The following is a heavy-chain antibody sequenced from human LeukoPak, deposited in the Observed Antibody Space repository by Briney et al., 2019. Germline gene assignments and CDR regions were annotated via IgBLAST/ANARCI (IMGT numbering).Heavy chain of an antibody. CDR2: IYYNGNT. Sequence: SETLSLTCSVSDGSISSYYWNWIRRPPGKGPEWIGYIYYNGNTNYSPSLKSRVTMSVDTSKNLFSLKVSSVTAADTAVYYCARGRSNYYGMDVWGQGTTVTVSS. V-gene: IGHV4-59*01. CDR1: DGSISSYY. J-gene: IGHJ6*02. CDR3: ARGRSNYYGMDV. D-gene: IGHD1-26*01.